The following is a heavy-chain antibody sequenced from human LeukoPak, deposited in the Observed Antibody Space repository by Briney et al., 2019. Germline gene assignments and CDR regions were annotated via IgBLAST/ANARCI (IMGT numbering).Heavy chain of an antibody. CDR3: ARDRLAATHFDL. CDR2: ICYSGST. D-gene: IGHD2-15*01. J-gene: IGHJ2*01. Sequence: SETLSLTCTVSGGSISSYYWSWIRQPPGKGLEWIGYICYSGSTNYNPSLKSRVTISVDTSKNQFSLKLSSVTAADTAVYYCARDRLAATHFDLWGRGTLVTVSS. CDR1: GGSISSYY. V-gene: IGHV4-59*01.